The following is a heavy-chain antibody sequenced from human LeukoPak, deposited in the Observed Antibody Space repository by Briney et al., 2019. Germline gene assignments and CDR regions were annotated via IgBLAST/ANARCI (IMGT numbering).Heavy chain of an antibody. Sequence: SETLSLTCTVSGGSISSYYWTWIRQPPGKGLEWIGYIYYTGSTNHNPSLKSRVTISVDTSKNQFSLKLSSVTAADTAVYYCARGPHDSSGYYYDYWGQGTLVTVSS. J-gene: IGHJ4*02. V-gene: IGHV4-59*08. CDR1: GGSISSYY. D-gene: IGHD3-22*01. CDR2: IYYTGST. CDR3: ARGPHDSSGYYYDY.